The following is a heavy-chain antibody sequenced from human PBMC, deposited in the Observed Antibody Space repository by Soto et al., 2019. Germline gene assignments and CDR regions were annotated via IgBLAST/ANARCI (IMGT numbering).Heavy chain of an antibody. J-gene: IGHJ6*02. Sequence: QVQLVQSGAEVKKPGSSVKVSCKASGGTFSSYAISWVRQAPGQGLEWMGGIIPSFGTANYAQKFQGRVTITADESTSTAYMELSSLRSEDTAVYYCAREIKKYQLLYSFDYYYGMDVWGQGTTVTVSS. V-gene: IGHV1-69*01. CDR1: GGTFSSYA. CDR3: AREIKKYQLLYSFDYYYGMDV. D-gene: IGHD2-2*02. CDR2: IIPSFGTA.